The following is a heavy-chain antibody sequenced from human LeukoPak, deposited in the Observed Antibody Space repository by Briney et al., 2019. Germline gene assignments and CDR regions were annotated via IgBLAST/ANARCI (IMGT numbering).Heavy chain of an antibody. Sequence: SETLSLTCTVSGGSIIGYYWNWIRQPPGKGLDWIGYIYHSGSTNYNPSLKSRVTISVDTSKTQISLKLRAVTAADTAVYYCARSRVWSDYWGYFDYWGQGTLVTVSS. V-gene: IGHV4-59*01. CDR3: ARSRVWSDYWGYFDY. CDR1: GGSIIGYY. J-gene: IGHJ4*02. CDR2: IYHSGST. D-gene: IGHD3-3*01.